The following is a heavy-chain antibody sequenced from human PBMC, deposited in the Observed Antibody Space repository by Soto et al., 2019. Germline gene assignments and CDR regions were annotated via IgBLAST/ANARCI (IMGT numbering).Heavy chain of an antibody. CDR2: IWYDGSNK. CDR3: ATDPSRYDFWSGYYGNRRDV. V-gene: IGHV3-33*01. CDR1: GFTFSSYG. Sequence: QVQLVESGGGVVQPGRSLRLSCAASGFTFSSYGMHWVRQAPGKGLEWVAVIWYDGSNKYYADSVKGRFTVSRDNSKNTLYLQMNSLRAEDTAVYYCATDPSRYDFWSGYYGNRRDVWGKGTTVTVSS. D-gene: IGHD3-3*01. J-gene: IGHJ6*04.